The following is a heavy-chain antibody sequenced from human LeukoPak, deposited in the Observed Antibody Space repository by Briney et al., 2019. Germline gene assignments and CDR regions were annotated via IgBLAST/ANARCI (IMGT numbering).Heavy chain of an antibody. CDR2: IYHSGST. J-gene: IGHJ4*02. CDR1: GYSISSGYY. D-gene: IGHD4-11*01. V-gene: IGHV4-38-2*01. CDR3: ARRAYSNYVGGHYYFDY. Sequence: SETLSLTCAVSGYSISSGYYWGWIRQPPGKGLEWIGSIYHSGSTYYNPSLKSRVTISVDTSKNLFSLKLSSVTAADTAVYYCARRAYSNYVGGHYYFDYWGQGTLVTVSS.